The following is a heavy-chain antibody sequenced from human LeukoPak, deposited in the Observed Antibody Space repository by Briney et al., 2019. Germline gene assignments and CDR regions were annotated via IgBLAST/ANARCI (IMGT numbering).Heavy chain of an antibody. CDR1: GFTFSSYW. V-gene: IGHV3-7*01. CDR3: ARVASKDYYDSSGYYYYY. J-gene: IGHJ4*02. CDR2: IKQDGSEK. Sequence: GGSLRLSCAASGFTFSSYWMSWVRQAPGKGLEWVANIKQDGSEKYYVDSVKGRFTISRDNAKNSLYLQMNSLRAEDTAVYYCARVASKDYYDSSGYYYYYWGQGTLVTVSS. D-gene: IGHD3-22*01.